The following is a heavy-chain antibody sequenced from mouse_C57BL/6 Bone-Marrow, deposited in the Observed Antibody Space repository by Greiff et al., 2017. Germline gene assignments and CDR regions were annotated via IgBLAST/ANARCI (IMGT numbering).Heavy chain of an antibody. CDR1: GYTFTGYW. D-gene: IGHD1-1*01. V-gene: IGHV1-9*01. J-gene: IGHJ4*01. CDR2: ILPGSGGT. CDR3: ARKYYYGSSYVGYAMDY. Sequence: QVQLQQSGAELMKPGASVKLSCKATGYTFTGYWIEWVKQRPGHGLEWIGEILPGSGGTNYNEKFKGKATFTADTSSNTAYMQLSSLTTEDSAIYYCARKYYYGSSYVGYAMDYWGQGTSVTVSS.